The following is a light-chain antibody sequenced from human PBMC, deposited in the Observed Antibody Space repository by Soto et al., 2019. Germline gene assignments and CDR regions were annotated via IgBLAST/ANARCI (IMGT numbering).Light chain of an antibody. J-gene: IGKJ1*01. CDR1: QSISTW. CDR2: DAS. V-gene: IGKV1-5*01. Sequence: DIQMTQSPSTLSASVGDRVTITCRAAQSISTWLAWYQQKPGKAPKLLIYDASNLESGVPSRFSGSGSGTEFSLTISSLQAEDVAVYYCQQYFTSPWTFGQGTKVEI. CDR3: QQYFTSPWT.